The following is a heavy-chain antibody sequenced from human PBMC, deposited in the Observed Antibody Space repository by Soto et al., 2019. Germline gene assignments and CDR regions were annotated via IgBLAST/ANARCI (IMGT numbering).Heavy chain of an antibody. V-gene: IGHV4-39*07. CDR2: INHSGSA. CDR1: GGSISSRSYY. D-gene: IGHD6-13*01. CDR3: AGGRGRQQLVMSYYYGMDV. J-gene: IGHJ6*02. Sequence: SETLSLTCTVSGGSISSRSYYWSWIRQPPGKGLEWIGEINHSGSANYNPSLKSRVTISVDTSKNQFSLNLSSVTAADTAVYYCAGGRGRQQLVMSYYYGMDVWXQGTTVTVSS.